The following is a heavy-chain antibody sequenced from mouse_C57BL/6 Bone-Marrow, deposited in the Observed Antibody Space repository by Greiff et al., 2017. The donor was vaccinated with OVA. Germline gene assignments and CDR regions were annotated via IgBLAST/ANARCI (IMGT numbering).Heavy chain of an antibody. V-gene: IGHV14-4*01. Sequence: SGAELVRPGASVKLSCTASGFNIKDDYMHWVKQRPEQGLEWIGWIDPENGDTEYASKFQGKATITADTSSNTAYLQLSSLTSEDTAVYYCTTLTVVARGQGTLVTVSA. CDR3: TTLTVVA. CDR2: IDPENGDT. D-gene: IGHD1-1*01. CDR1: GFNIKDDY. J-gene: IGHJ3*01.